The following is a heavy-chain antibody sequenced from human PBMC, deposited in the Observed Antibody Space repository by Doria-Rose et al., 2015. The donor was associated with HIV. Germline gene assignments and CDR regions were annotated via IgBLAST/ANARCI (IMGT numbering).Heavy chain of an antibody. J-gene: IGHJ4*02. V-gene: IGHV4-59*01. Sequence: QVQLQESGPGLVKPSETLSLTCSVSGGSISHYYWSWIRQTPGKGLEYIGDIFYTGSTNYSPYLKSRVSISIDTSKNKFSLRLSSVTAADTAVYYCARVLSGTYDYWGQGTLVTVSS. CDR1: GGSISHYY. D-gene: IGHD1-26*01. CDR2: IFYTGST. CDR3: ARVLSGTYDY.